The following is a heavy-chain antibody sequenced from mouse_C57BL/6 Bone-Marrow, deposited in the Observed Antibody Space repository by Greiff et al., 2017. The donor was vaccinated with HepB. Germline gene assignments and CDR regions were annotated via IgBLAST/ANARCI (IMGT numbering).Heavy chain of an antibody. CDR3: AREDDDYDRWFAY. D-gene: IGHD2-4*01. V-gene: IGHV3-6*01. J-gene: IGHJ3*01. Sequence: EVKLEESGPGLVKPSQSLSLTCSVTGYSITSGYYWNWIRQFPGNKLEWMGYISYDGSNNYNPSLKNRISITRDTSKNQFFLKLNSVTTEDTATYYCAREDDDYDRWFAYWGQGTLVTVSA. CDR1: GYSITSGYY. CDR2: ISYDGSN.